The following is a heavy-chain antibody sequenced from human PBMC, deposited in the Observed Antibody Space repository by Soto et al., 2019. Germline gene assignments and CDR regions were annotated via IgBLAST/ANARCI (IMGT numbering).Heavy chain of an antibody. Sequence: VQLVESGGGVVQPGRSLRLSCAASGFTFSSYGMHWVRQAPGKGLEWVAVISYDGSNKYYADSVKGRFTISRDNYKNTLYLQMNSLRAEDTAVYYCAKDDIGWWGHYFDYWGQGTLVTVSS. CDR3: AKDDIGWWGHYFDY. V-gene: IGHV3-30*18. J-gene: IGHJ4*02. CDR2: ISYDGSNK. D-gene: IGHD6-19*01. CDR1: GFTFSSYG.